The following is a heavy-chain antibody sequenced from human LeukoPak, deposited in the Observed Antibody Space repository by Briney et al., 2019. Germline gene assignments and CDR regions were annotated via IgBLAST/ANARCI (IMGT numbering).Heavy chain of an antibody. Sequence: GASVKVSCKASGYTFTSYAMHWVRQAPGQRLEWMGWINAGNGNTKYSQKSQGRVTITGDTSASTAYMELSSLRSEDTAVYYCAREGGYYPFDYWGQGTLVTVSS. D-gene: IGHD3-22*01. J-gene: IGHJ4*02. CDR2: INAGNGNT. V-gene: IGHV1-3*01. CDR3: AREGGYYPFDY. CDR1: GYTFTSYA.